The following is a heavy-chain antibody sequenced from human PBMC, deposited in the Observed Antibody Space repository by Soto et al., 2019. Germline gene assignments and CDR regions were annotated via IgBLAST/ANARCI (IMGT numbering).Heavy chain of an antibody. Sequence: EVQVLESGGGLVQLGGSLRLSCAASGFPFSMYAMTWVRQAPGKGLELVSGISGSGGSTYYADSVKGRFTISRDSSKNTLYLQMNNLRAEDTAVYYCAKRNGSGQRGYWFDPWGQGTLVSVSS. D-gene: IGHD3-10*01. J-gene: IGHJ5*02. CDR2: ISGSGGST. CDR1: GFPFSMYA. V-gene: IGHV3-23*01. CDR3: AKRNGSGQRGYWFDP.